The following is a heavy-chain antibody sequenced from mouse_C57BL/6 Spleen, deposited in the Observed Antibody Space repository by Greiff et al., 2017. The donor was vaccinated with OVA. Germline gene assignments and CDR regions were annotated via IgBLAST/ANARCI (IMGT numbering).Heavy chain of an antibody. V-gene: IGHV1-85*01. J-gene: IGHJ4*01. D-gene: IGHD1-1*01. Sequence: QVQLKESGPELVKPGASVKLSCKASGYTFTSYDINWVKQRPGQGLEWIGWIYPRDGSTKYNEKFKGKATLTVDTSSSTAYMELHSLTSEDSAVYFGARSGYGSSSYYAMDYWGQGTSVTVSS. CDR2: IYPRDGST. CDR1: GYTFTSYD. CDR3: ARSGYGSSSYYAMDY.